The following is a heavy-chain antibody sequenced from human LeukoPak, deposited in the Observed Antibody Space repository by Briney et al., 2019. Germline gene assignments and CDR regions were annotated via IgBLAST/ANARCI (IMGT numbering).Heavy chain of an antibody. V-gene: IGHV3-53*05. CDR2: IYSGGNT. J-gene: IGHJ6*03. D-gene: IGHD1-26*01. CDR3: ARNGMKRSGSYQLYYYYYMDV. Sequence: GGSLRLSCAASGFTVSRNYMSWVRQAPGKGLEWVSVIYSGGNTYYADSVKGRFTISRDNSKNTLYLQMNSLRSEDTAVYYCARNGMKRSGSYQLYYYYYMDVWGKGTTVTVSS. CDR1: GFTVSRNY.